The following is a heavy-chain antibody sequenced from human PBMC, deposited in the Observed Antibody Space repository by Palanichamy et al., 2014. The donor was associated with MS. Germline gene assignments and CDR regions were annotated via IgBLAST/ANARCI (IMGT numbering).Heavy chain of an antibody. J-gene: IGHJ4*02. CDR2: LYWDDDK. CDR3: VHSQRSYWDGSGSPYFFDF. V-gene: IGHV2-5*02. CDR1: GFSVNTDGVG. D-gene: IGHD1-26*01. Sequence: QITLKESGPTLVKPTQTLTLTCSFCGFSVNTDGVGVGWIRQPQGKALEWVALLYWDDDKRYSPSLRNRVTITKGTSENQVVLSVTNMDPADTGTYYCVHSQRSYWDGSGSPYFFDFWGQGALVTVSS.